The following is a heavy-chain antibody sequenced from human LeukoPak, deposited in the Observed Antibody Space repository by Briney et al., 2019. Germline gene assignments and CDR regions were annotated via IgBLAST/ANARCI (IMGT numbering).Heavy chain of an antibody. D-gene: IGHD2-2*01. Sequence: PSETLSLTCAVYGGSFSGYYWSWIRQPPGKGLEWIGEINHSGSTNDNPSLKSRVTISVDTSKNQFSLKLSSVTAADTAVYYCARSCGSTRCYRYWGQGTLVTVSS. J-gene: IGHJ4*02. CDR3: ARSCGSTRCYRY. CDR2: INHSGST. V-gene: IGHV4-34*01. CDR1: GGSFSGYY.